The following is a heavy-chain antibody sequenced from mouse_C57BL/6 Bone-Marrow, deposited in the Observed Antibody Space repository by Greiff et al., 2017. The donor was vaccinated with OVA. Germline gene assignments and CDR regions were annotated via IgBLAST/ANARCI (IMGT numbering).Heavy chain of an antibody. CDR1: GYTFTSYW. CDR3: ARSGGSSYPYYFDY. J-gene: IGHJ2*01. V-gene: IGHV1-64*01. CDR2: IHPNSGST. Sequence: QVQLKQPGAELVKPGASVKLSCKASGYTFTSYWMHWVKQRPGQGLEWIGMIHPNSGSTNYNEKFKSKATLTVDKSSSTAYMQLSSLTSEDSAVYYCARSGGSSYPYYFDYWGQGTTLTVSS. D-gene: IGHD1-1*01.